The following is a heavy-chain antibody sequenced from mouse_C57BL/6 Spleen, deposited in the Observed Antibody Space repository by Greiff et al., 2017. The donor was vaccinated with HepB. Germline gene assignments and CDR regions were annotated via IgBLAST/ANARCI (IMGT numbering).Heavy chain of an antibody. CDR3: ARGEDYYGSSPWYFDV. CDR1: GYAFSSYW. CDR2: IYPGDGDT. D-gene: IGHD1-1*01. V-gene: IGHV1-80*01. Sequence: QVQLQQSGAELVKPGASVKISCKASGYAFSSYWMNWVKQRPGKGLEWIGQIYPGDGDTNYNGTFKGKATLTADKSSSTAYMQLSSLTSEDSAVYFCARGEDYYGSSPWYFDVWGTGTTVTVSS. J-gene: IGHJ1*03.